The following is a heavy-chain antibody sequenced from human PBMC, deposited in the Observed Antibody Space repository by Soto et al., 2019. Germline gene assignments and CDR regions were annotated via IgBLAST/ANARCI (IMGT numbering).Heavy chain of an antibody. CDR2: ISGSGGTT. CDR1: GFTFSTYA. D-gene: IGHD2-15*01. Sequence: EVQLLESGGGLVQPGGSLRLSCAASGFTFSTYAMSWVHQAPGKGLEWVSAISGSGGTTYYADSVKGRFTISRDNSKNTLYLQMNSLRAEDTAVYYCAKWRYCSGGTCYSDYWGQGTLATVSS. V-gene: IGHV3-23*01. J-gene: IGHJ4*02. CDR3: AKWRYCSGGTCYSDY.